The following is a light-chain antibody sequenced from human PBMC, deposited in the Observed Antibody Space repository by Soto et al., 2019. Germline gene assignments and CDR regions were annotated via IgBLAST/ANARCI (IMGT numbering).Light chain of an antibody. Sequence: QLVLTQSPSASASLGASVKLTCTLSSGHTSFAIAWHQQQPEKGPRYLMNLNSDDSHTRGDGIPDRFSGSSSGAERYLTISSLQSEDEADYYCQTWGTGIQVFGGGTKLTVL. V-gene: IGLV4-69*01. CDR3: QTWGTGIQV. J-gene: IGLJ2*01. CDR2: LNSDDSH. CDR1: SGHTSFA.